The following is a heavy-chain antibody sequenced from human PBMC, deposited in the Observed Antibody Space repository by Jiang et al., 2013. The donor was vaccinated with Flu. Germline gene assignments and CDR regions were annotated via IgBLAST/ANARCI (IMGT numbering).Heavy chain of an antibody. Sequence: GSGLVKPSQTLSLSCTVSGGSISSGGYYWSWIRQLPGKGLEWIGYIFYSGSTSYNPSLKSRLTISVDTSKNRFSLKLSSVTAADTAVYYCARGSLYFYDSSGYYVDFWGQGTLVTVSS. J-gene: IGHJ4*02. CDR3: ARGSLYFYDSSGYYVDF. CDR1: GGSISSGGYY. D-gene: IGHD3-22*01. V-gene: IGHV4-31*03. CDR2: IFYSGST.